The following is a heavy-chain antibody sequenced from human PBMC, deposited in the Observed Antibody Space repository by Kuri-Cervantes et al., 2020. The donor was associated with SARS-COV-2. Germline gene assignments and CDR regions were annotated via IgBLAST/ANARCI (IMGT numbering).Heavy chain of an antibody. CDR2: IWYDGSNK. Sequence: LSLTCAASGFTFSSYGMHWVRQAPGKGLEWVAVIWYDGSNKYYADSVKGRLTISRDNSKNTLYLQMNSLRAEDTAVYYCARELVGATNYYGMDVWGQGTTVTVSS. CDR1: GFTFSSYG. V-gene: IGHV3-33*01. J-gene: IGHJ6*02. D-gene: IGHD1-26*01. CDR3: ARELVGATNYYGMDV.